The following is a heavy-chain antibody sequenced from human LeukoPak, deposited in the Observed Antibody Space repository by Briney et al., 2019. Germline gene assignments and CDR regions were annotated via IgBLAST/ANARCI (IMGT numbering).Heavy chain of an antibody. J-gene: IGHJ3*02. D-gene: IGHD1-7*01. CDR3: ATDATGTSSYAFDI. CDR2: FDPEDGET. CDR1: GYTLTELS. Sequence: ASVKVSCKVSGYTLTELSMHWVRQAPGKGLEWMGGFDPEDGETIYAQKFQGRVTMTEDTSTDTAYMELSSLRSEDTAVYYCATDATGTSSYAFDIWGQGTMVTVSS. V-gene: IGHV1-24*01.